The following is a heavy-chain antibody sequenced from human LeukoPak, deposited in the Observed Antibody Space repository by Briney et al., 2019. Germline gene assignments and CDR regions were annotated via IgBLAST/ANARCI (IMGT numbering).Heavy chain of an antibody. CDR3: ARVVTMTPPTWYSDL. J-gene: IGHJ2*01. Sequence: GASVKVSCKASGYTFTSYYMHWVRQAPGQGLEWMGIINPSGGSTSYAQKFQGRVTMTRDTSTSTVYMELSSLRSEDTAVYYCARVVTMTPPTWYSDLWARGTLATVSS. V-gene: IGHV1-46*01. D-gene: IGHD3-22*01. CDR1: GYTFTSYY. CDR2: INPSGGST.